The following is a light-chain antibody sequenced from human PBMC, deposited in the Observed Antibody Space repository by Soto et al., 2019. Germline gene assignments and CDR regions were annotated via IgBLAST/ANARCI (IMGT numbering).Light chain of an antibody. CDR3: QQYKNWPLT. Sequence: EIVLTQSPATLSVSPGERVTLSCRASESVDINLAWYQQKPGQAPRLLIYGASTRATDMPGTFSGRGSGTEFTLTISRLQSEDFAVYYCQQYKNWPLTFGPGTRLEIK. CDR2: GAS. V-gene: IGKV3-15*01. J-gene: IGKJ5*01. CDR1: ESVDIN.